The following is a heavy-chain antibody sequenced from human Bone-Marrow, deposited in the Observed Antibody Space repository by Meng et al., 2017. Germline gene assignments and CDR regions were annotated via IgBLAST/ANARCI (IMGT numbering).Heavy chain of an antibody. J-gene: IGHJ4*02. V-gene: IGHV1-8*03. CDR2: MNPNSGNT. CDR3: ARDEDISAAGKLFGDY. CDR1: GYTFTSYD. Sequence: QVQLVQSGAEVEKPGASVKVSCKASGYTFTSYDINWVRQATGQGLEWMGWMNPNSGNTGYAQKFQGRVTITRNTSISTAYMELSSLRSDDTAMYYCARDEDISAAGKLFGDYWGQGTLVTVSS. D-gene: IGHD6-25*01.